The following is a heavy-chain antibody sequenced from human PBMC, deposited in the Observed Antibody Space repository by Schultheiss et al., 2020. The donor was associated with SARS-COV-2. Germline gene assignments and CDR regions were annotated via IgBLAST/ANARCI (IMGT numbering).Heavy chain of an antibody. CDR2: TSSRSSFI. CDR3: AKAGHGDYS. V-gene: IGHV3-21*04. J-gene: IGHJ4*02. D-gene: IGHD4-17*01. CDR1: GFTFSSYW. Sequence: GGSLRLSCAASGFTFSSYWMHWVRQAPGKGLEWVSSTSSRSSFIYYADSVKGRFTISRDNSKNTLYLQMNSLRAEDTAVYYCAKAGHGDYSWGQGTLVTVSS.